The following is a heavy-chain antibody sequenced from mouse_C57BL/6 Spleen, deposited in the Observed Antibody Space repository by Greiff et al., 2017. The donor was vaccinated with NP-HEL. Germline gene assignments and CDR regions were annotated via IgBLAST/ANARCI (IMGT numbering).Heavy chain of an antibody. V-gene: IGHV1-80*01. J-gene: IGHJ2*01. CDR2: IYPGDGDT. D-gene: IGHD2-4*01. CDR1: GYAFSSYW. CDR3: ARSGGYDYDDYFDY. Sequence: QVQLQQSGAELVKPGASVKISCKASGYAFSSYWMNWVKQRPGKGLEWIGQIYPGDGDTNYNGKFKGKATLTADKSSSTAYMQLSSLTSEDSAVYFCARSGGYDYDDYFDYWGQGTTLTVSS.